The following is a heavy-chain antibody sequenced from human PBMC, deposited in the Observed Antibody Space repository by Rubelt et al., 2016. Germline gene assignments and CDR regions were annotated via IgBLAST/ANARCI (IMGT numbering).Heavy chain of an antibody. CDR3: AREGSSPNWFDP. CDR1: AFIFSSPW. V-gene: IGHV3-7*01. J-gene: IGHJ5*02. Sequence: EVQLVESGGGLVQPGGSLRLSCAASAFIFSSPWMTWVRQAPGKGLEWVANIKQDGSERYYVDSVKGRFTISRDNSKNTQYLQMNSLRPEDTAVYYCAREGSSPNWFDPWGQGTQVTVSS. D-gene: IGHD3-10*01. CDR2: IKQDGSER.